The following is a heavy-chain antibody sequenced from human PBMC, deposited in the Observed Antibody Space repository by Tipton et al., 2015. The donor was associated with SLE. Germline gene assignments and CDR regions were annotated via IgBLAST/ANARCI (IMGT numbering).Heavy chain of an antibody. D-gene: IGHD1-26*01. Sequence: LRLSCTVSGGSIRGYYWSWIRQPAGKGLEWIGRVYSSGSTIYNPPIKSRITLSLDTSKNQFSLRVNSATAADTAVYYCARGGGSYYDYWGQGTLVTVSS. CDR3: ARGGGSYYDY. CDR1: GGSIRGYY. V-gene: IGHV4-4*07. CDR2: VYSSGST. J-gene: IGHJ4*02.